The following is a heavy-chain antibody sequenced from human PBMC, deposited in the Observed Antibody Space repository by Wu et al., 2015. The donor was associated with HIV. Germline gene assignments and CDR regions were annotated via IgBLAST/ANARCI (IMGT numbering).Heavy chain of an antibody. J-gene: IGHJ6*02. CDR3: ARGPRKMGYYYFGMDV. V-gene: IGHV1-8*02. D-gene: IGHD3/OR15-3a*01. CDR2: MNPISGNT. Sequence: QVQLVQSGAEVKKPGASVKVSCKASGYTFTGYYMHWVRQAPGQGLERMGWMNPISGNTGYARKFQGRVTLTRNNSISTAYMEVISLRSEDTAMYYCARGPRKMGYYYFGMDVWGQGTTVTVSS. CDR1: GYTFTGYY.